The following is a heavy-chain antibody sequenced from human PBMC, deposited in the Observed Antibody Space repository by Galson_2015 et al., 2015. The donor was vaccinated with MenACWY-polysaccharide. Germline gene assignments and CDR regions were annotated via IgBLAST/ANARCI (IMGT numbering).Heavy chain of an antibody. CDR2: IWYDGSNK. Sequence: SLRLSCAVSGFPFSHYAMHWVRQAPGIGLEWAAIIWYDGSNKFYADSVKGRFTIARDISKTTLYLQMDSLRVEDTAVYFCARDLLPSSSRYGMDVWGQGTAVSVSS. J-gene: IGHJ6*02. V-gene: IGHV3-33*01. D-gene: IGHD6-19*01. CDR3: ARDLLPSSSRYGMDV. CDR1: GFPFSHYA.